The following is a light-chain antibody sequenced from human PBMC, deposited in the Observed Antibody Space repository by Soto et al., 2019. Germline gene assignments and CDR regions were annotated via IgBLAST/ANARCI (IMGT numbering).Light chain of an antibody. CDR1: QSIGGS. J-gene: IGKJ2*01. CDR3: RQYYSGSPGT. V-gene: IGKV3-15*01. Sequence: ELVLTQSPSVLSMSPADRATLSCRVSQSIGGSLAWYQHKPGEPPRLLISDASTRATGITARCCSGGAGTEFTLTISSLLSADVALYYCRQYYSGSPGTFGQGTKVDI. CDR2: DAS.